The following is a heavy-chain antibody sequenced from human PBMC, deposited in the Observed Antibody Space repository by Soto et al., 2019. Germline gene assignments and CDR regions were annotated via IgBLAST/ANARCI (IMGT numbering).Heavy chain of an antibody. V-gene: IGHV2-5*02. CDR3: VHRRVQIFDF. Sequence: QITLKESGPPLVKPTQTLTLTCTFSGFSLSTNGEGVGWIRQPPGKALEWLALVYWDDDKRYSPSLNSRFTNTKDTSKNQVVLTMTNMDPVDTATYYCVHRRVQIFDFWGQGALVTVSS. CDR1: GFSLSTNGEG. D-gene: IGHD1-1*01. CDR2: VYWDDDK. J-gene: IGHJ4*02.